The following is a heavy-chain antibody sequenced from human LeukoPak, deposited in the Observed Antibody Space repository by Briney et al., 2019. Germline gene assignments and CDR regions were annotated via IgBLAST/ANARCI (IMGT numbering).Heavy chain of an antibody. D-gene: IGHD6-19*01. J-gene: IGHJ4*02. CDR2: ISYDGSNK. CDR1: GFTSSSYG. CDR3: ASRHSSDDY. V-gene: IGHV3-30*03. Sequence: GGSLRLSCAASGFTSSSYGMHWVRQAPGKGLEWVAVISYDGSNKYYADSVRRRITISRDNSQNTLYLQMNSLRADDTAVYYCASRHSSDDYWGQGTLVTVSS.